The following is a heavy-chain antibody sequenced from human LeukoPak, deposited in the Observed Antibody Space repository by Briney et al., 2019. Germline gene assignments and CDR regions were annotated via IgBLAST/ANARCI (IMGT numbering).Heavy chain of an antibody. CDR3: AKDRLGYCSGGSCYLMYFDY. J-gene: IGHJ4*02. Sequence: GGSLRLSCAASGFTFSSYGMHWVRRAPGKGLEGGAVISYDGSNKYYADSVKGRFTISRDNSKDTLYLQMNSLRAEDTAVYYCAKDRLGYCSGGSCYLMYFDYWGQGTLVTVSS. V-gene: IGHV3-30*18. CDR2: ISYDGSNK. CDR1: GFTFSSYG. D-gene: IGHD2-15*01.